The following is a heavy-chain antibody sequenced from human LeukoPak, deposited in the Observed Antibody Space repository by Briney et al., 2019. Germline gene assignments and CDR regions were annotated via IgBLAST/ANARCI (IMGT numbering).Heavy chain of an antibody. Sequence: PSETLSLTCTVSGGSISSSSYYWGWIRQPPGKGLEWIGSIYYSGSTYYNPSLKSRVTISVDTSKNQFSLKLSSVTAADTAVYYCTRDLSYYGSGMADWGQGTLVTVSS. CDR1: GGSISSSSYY. CDR2: IYYSGST. J-gene: IGHJ4*02. CDR3: TRDLSYYGSGMAD. V-gene: IGHV4-39*07. D-gene: IGHD3-10*01.